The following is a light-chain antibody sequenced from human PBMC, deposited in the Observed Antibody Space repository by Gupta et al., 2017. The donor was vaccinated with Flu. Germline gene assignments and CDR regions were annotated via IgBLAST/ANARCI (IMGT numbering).Light chain of an antibody. J-gene: IGKJ2*01. CDR2: ETS. CDR1: QRLGGC. Sequence: GDRVTLTCRASQRLGGCLTWYQHKPGKVPKLLIFETSTLHTGVPSRFIGSGSGTEFTLTIDGLQPDDFATYYCQQYDDNPYSFGQGTKLELK. V-gene: IGKV1-5*03. CDR3: QQYDDNPYS.